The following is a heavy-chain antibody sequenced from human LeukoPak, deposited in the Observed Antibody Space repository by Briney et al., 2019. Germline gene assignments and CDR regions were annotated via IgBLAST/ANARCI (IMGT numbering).Heavy chain of an antibody. CDR2: IYPSDSDT. D-gene: IGHD5-12*01. CDR3: ARQRDSGFDFDS. V-gene: IGHV5-51*01. Sequence: GESLKISCMGSGYSFTNYWIGWVRQVAGSGLEGMGVIYPSDSDTRYSPSFQGQVTISADKSIDTAYLQWSSLKASDTAMYYCARQRDSGFDFDSWGQGTLVTVSS. J-gene: IGHJ4*02. CDR1: GYSFTNYW.